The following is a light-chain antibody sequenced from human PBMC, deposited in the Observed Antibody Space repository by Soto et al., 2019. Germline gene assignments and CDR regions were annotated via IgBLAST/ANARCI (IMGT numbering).Light chain of an antibody. J-gene: IGKJ4*01. Sequence: DIQMTQSPPSLSASLGDSVTITCRASETITDFLNWYQLKPGKAPRLLIYSASNVQPGVPSRFSGSGYGTDFTLTLSGLQHEDSATYYCQQTFSPFVTFGAGTKVEV. V-gene: IGKV1-39*01. CDR3: QQTFSPFVT. CDR2: SAS. CDR1: ETITDF.